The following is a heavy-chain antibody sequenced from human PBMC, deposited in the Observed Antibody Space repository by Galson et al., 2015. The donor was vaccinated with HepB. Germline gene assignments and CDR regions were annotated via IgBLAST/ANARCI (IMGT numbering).Heavy chain of an antibody. CDR2: ISSSGSTI. CDR1: GFTFSSYE. V-gene: IGHV3-48*03. D-gene: IGHD2-15*01. J-gene: IGHJ5*02. CDR3: ARDVVVAATPIWFDP. Sequence: SLRLSCAASGFTFSSYEMNWVRQAPGKGLEWVSYISSSGSTIYYADSVKGRFTISRDNAKNSLYLQMNSLRAEDTAVYYCARDVVVAATPIWFDPWGQGTLVTVSS.